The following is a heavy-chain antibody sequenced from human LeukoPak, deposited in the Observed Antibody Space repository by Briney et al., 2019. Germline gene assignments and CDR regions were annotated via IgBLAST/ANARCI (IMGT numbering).Heavy chain of an antibody. J-gene: IGHJ4*02. CDR3: ASLLYSSVGTY. CDR2: IYHSGST. Sequence: IGSIYHSGSTYYNPSLKSRVTISVDTSKNQFSLKLSSVTAADMAVYYCASLLYSSVGTYWGQGTLVTVSS. V-gene: IGHV4-38-2*01. D-gene: IGHD6-19*01.